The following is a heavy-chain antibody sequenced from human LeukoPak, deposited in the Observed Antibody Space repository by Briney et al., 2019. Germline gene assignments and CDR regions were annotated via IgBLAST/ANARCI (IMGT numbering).Heavy chain of an antibody. CDR1: GDSISXYX. Sequence: SXXXSXXCTVSGDSISXYXXGXIXQPPGXXXEWVGYFHNSGTSTYNPSLKSRVTISADTSKNQFSLKLNSLTTADTAVYYCTRGAGWLIDYWGQGILVTVSS. CDR2: FHNSGTS. CDR3: TRGAGWLIDY. J-gene: IGHJ4*02. D-gene: IGHD3-16*01. V-gene: IGHV4-59*01.